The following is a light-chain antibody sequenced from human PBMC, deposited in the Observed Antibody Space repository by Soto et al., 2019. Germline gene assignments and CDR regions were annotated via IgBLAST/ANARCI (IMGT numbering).Light chain of an antibody. J-gene: IGKJ5*01. CDR3: MQRIEFPIT. CDR2: THS. CDR1: QSLLDSDNGNTY. Sequence: IVMTQTPLSLPVTPGEPASISCRSSQSLLDSDNGNTYLDWYLQKPGQSPQFLIYTHSYRDSVVPDRFRGSGSGTDFTLKISRLEAEDDGIYYCMQRIEFPITFGQGTRREIK. V-gene: IGKV2-40*01.